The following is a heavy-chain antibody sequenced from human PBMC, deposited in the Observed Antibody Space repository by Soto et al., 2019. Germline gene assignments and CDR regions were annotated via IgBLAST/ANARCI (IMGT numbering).Heavy chain of an antibody. D-gene: IGHD3-16*02. V-gene: IGHV3-11*01. Sequence: QVQLVESGGGLVKPGGSPRLSCAASGFTFSDYYMSWIRQAPGKGLEWCSYISSSGSTIYYADSVKGRFTISRDNAKNSLYLQMNSLRAEDTAVYYCARGPYDYVWGSDPPHFDYWGQGTLVTVSS. J-gene: IGHJ4*02. CDR1: GFTFSDYY. CDR3: ARGPYDYVWGSDPPHFDY. CDR2: ISSSGSTI.